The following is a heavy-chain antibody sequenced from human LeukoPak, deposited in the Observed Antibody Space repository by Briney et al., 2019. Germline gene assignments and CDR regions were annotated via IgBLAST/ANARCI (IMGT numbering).Heavy chain of an antibody. D-gene: IGHD3-22*01. J-gene: IGHJ4*02. CDR2: IIPIFGTA. V-gene: IGHV1-69*06. CDR3: ARERAYYDSSGYYPFGY. CDR1: GGTFSSYA. Sequence: ASVKVSCKASGGTFSSYAISWVRQAPGQGLEWMGGIIPIFGTANYAQKFQGRVTITADKSTSTAYMELSSLRSEDTAVYYCARERAYYDSSGYYPFGYWGQGTLVTVSS.